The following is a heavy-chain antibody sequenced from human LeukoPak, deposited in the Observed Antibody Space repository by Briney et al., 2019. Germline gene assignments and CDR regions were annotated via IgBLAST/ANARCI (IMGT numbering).Heavy chain of an antibody. D-gene: IGHD1-26*01. CDR2: ITSGFTP. V-gene: IGHV3-23*01. Sequence: PGGSLRLSCAASGLTFSNYAMSWFRQAPGKGLEWVSGITSGFTPLYSASVKGRFTISIDNSKSTFHLQMNSLRAEDTAVYYCAKVYSDSRVGDVFLEYWGQGTQVTASS. CDR3: AKVYSDSRVGDVFLEY. J-gene: IGHJ4*02. CDR1: GLTFSNYA.